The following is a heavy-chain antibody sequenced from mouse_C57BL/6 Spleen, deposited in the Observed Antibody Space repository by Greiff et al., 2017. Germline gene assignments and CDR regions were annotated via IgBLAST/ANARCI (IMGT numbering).Heavy chain of an antibody. Sequence: EVKLMESGGGLVQPGGSLKLSCAASGFTFSDYYMYWVRQTPEKRLEWVAYISNGGGSTYYPDTVKGRFTISRYNAKNTLYLQMSRLKSEDTAMYYCARRYYGNYPYAMDYWGQGTSVTVSS. J-gene: IGHJ4*01. CDR3: ARRYYGNYPYAMDY. CDR2: ISNGGGST. V-gene: IGHV5-12*01. CDR1: GFTFSDYY. D-gene: IGHD2-1*01.